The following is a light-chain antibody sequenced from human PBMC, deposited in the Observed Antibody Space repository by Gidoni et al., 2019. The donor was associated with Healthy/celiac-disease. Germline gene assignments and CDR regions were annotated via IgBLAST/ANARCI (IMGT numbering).Light chain of an antibody. CDR3: QQYYSTPQT. J-gene: IGKJ4*01. Sequence: DIVMPQSPDSLAVSLGERSTINCQSSQIVLYSSNNKNYLAWYQQKPGQPPKLLIYWASTRESGVPDRFSGSGSGTDFTLTISSLQAEDVAVYYCQQYYSTPQTFGGGTKVEIK. CDR1: QIVLYSSNNKNY. CDR2: WAS. V-gene: IGKV4-1*01.